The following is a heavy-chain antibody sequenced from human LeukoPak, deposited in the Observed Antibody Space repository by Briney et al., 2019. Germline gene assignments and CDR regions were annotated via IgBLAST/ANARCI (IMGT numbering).Heavy chain of an antibody. CDR3: ARERRVAAAPTKDY. Sequence: TGGSLRLSCAASGFTFSSYGMHWVRQAPGKGLEWVAVIWYDGSNKYYADSVKGRFTISRDNSKNTLYLQMNSLRAEDTAVYYCARERRVAAAPTKDYWGQGTLVTVSS. CDR1: GFTFSSYG. D-gene: IGHD6-13*01. V-gene: IGHV3-33*01. J-gene: IGHJ4*02. CDR2: IWYDGSNK.